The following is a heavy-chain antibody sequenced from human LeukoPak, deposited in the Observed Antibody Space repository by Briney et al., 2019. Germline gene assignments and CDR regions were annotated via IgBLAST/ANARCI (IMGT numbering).Heavy chain of an antibody. J-gene: IGHJ4*02. CDR2: IWYDGSNK. Sequence: GGSLRLSCAASGFTFSSYGMHWVRQAPGKGLEWVAVIWYDGSNKYYADSVKGRFTISRDNSKNTLYLQMNSLRAEDTAVYYCARVWPGSRSSTSCYDYWGQGTLVTVSS. CDR3: ARVWPGSRSSTSCYDY. V-gene: IGHV3-33*01. D-gene: IGHD2-2*01. CDR1: GFTFSSYG.